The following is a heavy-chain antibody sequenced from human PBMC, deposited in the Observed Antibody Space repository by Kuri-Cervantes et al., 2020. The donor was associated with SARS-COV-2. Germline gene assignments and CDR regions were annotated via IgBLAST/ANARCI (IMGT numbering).Heavy chain of an antibody. V-gene: IGHV3-7*01. CDR1: GFIFSDYY. J-gene: IGHJ4*02. Sequence: GGSLRLSCTASGFIFSDYYMTWIRQAPGKGLEWVANIKGDGSEEYYVDSVKGRFTISRDNARDSVYLQMNSLRADDTAVYYCARDLASRGGGWYYYWGQGTLVTVSS. CDR3: ARDLASRGGGWYYY. D-gene: IGHD6-19*01. CDR2: IKGDGSEE.